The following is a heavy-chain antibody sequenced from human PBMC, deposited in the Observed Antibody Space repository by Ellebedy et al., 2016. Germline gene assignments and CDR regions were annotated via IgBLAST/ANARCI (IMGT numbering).Heavy chain of an antibody. CDR2: INPNSGGT. Sequence: ASVKVSXXASGFTFTSYGFSWVRQAPGQGLEWMGWINPNSGGTNYAQKFQGRVTITADESTSTAYMELSSLRSEDTAVYYCARCGVTTLWFDPWGQGTLVTVSS. D-gene: IGHD4-17*01. CDR3: ARCGVTTLWFDP. V-gene: IGHV1-18*01. J-gene: IGHJ5*02. CDR1: GFTFTSYG.